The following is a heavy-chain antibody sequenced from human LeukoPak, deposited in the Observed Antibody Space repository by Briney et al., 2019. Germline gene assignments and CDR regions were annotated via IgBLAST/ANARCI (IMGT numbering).Heavy chain of an antibody. CDR3: ARQTTNFYGSGSYFY. CDR2: IWPGDSDT. V-gene: IGHV5-51*01. Sequence: GESLKISCQGSGYLLPNYWSAWVRQMPGKGLEWMGIIWPGDSDTRYNPSLRGRVIISVDKSIATAYLQWSSLKASDTAMYYCARQTTNFYGSGSYFYWGQGTPVTVSS. CDR1: GYLLPNYW. D-gene: IGHD3-10*01. J-gene: IGHJ4*02.